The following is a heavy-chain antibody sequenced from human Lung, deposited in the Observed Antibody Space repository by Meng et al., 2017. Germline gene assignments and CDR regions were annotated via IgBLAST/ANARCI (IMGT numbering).Heavy chain of an antibody. J-gene: IGHJ4*02. CDR2: ISHSGNT. CDR1: GGSISSGNW. Sequence: QVRVNGSGPRLVKPSEILSLTCAASGGSISSGNWWSWVRQPPGKGLEWIGEISHSGNTNYSPSFRGRVTMSVGRSRDQFSLELNSVTAADTAVYFCARNGAYCLHSWGQGTLVTVSS. CDR3: ARNGAYCLHS. D-gene: IGHD4-17*01. V-gene: IGHV4-4*02.